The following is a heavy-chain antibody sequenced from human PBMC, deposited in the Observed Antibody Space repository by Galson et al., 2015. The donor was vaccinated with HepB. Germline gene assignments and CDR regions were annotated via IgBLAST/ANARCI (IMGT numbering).Heavy chain of an antibody. CDR2: IYYSGST. J-gene: IGHJ4*02. CDR3: ARDSRGLPKTRGYFDY. CDR1: GGSISIYY. Sequence: SETLSLTCTVSGGSISIYYWSWIRQPPGKGLEWLGYIYYSGSTNYNPSLKSRVTISVDTSKNQFSLKLSSVTAADTAVYYCARDSRGLPKTRGYFDYWGQGTLVTVSS. V-gene: IGHV4-59*01.